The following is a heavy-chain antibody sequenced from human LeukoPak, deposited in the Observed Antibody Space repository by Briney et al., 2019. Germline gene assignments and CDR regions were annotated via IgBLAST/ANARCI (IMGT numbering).Heavy chain of an antibody. CDR3: ARSYYDILTGYYHYFDY. V-gene: IGHV4-59*01. D-gene: IGHD3-9*01. Sequence: PSETLSLTCTVSGGSISSYYWSWIRQPPGKGLEWIGYIYYSGSTNYNPSLKSRVTISVDTPKNQFSLKLSSVTAADTAVYYCARSYYDILTGYYHYFDYWGQGTLVTVSS. CDR2: IYYSGST. J-gene: IGHJ4*02. CDR1: GGSISSYY.